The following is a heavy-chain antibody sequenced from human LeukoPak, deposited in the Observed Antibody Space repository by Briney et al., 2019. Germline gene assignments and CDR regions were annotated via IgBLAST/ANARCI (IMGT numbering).Heavy chain of an antibody. J-gene: IGHJ4*02. V-gene: IGHV4-39*07. CDR2: IYYSGST. D-gene: IGHD6-19*01. CDR1: GASISSSSYY. Sequence: PSETLSLTCTVSGASISSSSYYWGWIRQPPGKGLEWIGSIYYSGSTYYNPFLKSRVTISVDTSNNQFSLKLSSVTAADTAVYYCARLSVAGDLLDYWGQGTLVTVSS. CDR3: ARLSVAGDLLDY.